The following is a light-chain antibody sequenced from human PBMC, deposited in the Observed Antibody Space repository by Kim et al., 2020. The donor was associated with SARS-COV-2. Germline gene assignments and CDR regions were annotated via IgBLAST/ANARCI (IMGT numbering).Light chain of an antibody. Sequence: DIQMTQSPSSLSASVGDRVTITCRASQDITFHLAWYQQKPGKAPKLLMFAASALRPGVPSRFSGSGSGTDFTLTISSLQPEDVATYYCQKYNGAPLTFGGGTKVDIK. CDR3: QKYNGAPLT. V-gene: IGKV1-27*01. CDR1: QDITFH. CDR2: AAS. J-gene: IGKJ4*01.